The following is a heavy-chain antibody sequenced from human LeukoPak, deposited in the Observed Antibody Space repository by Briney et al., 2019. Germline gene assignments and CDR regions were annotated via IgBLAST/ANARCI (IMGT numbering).Heavy chain of an antibody. CDR3: ARDNGDYAFDY. D-gene: IGHD4-17*01. V-gene: IGHV3-48*03. J-gene: IGHJ4*02. Sequence: GGSLRLSCAASGFTFSSYEMNWVRQAPGKGLEWVSYISSSGNTIYYADSVKGRFTISRDNAKNSLYLQMNGLRAEDTAVYYCARDNGDYAFDYWGQGTLVTVSS. CDR2: ISSSGNTI. CDR1: GFTFSSYE.